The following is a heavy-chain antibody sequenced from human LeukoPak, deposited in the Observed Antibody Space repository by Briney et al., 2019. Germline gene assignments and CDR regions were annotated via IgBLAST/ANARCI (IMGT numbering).Heavy chain of an antibody. CDR3: ARLAVVVVPAAPGYYYYYMDV. V-gene: IGHV5-51*01. Sequence: SGESLKISCKGSGYSLTSYWIGWVRKMPGKGLEWMGIIYPGDSDTRYSPSFQGPVTVSADKSISTAYLQWSSLKASDTAMYYCARLAVVVVPAAPGYYYYYMDVWGKGTTVTVSS. J-gene: IGHJ6*03. D-gene: IGHD2-2*01. CDR2: IYPGDSDT. CDR1: GYSLTSYW.